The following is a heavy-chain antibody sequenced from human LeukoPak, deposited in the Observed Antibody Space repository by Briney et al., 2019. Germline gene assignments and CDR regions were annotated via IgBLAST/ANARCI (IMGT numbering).Heavy chain of an antibody. CDR2: ISDTGGRT. CDR3: AKGGQDFDFWRFDL. D-gene: IGHD3-3*01. CDR1: GFTFTDSA. J-gene: IGHJ5*02. Sequence: GGSLRLSCAASGFTFTDSAVSWVRHSPGEGLKWVSSISDTGGRTYYADSVKGRFTITRDNSRNTVRLQMDSLTAGDTARYYCAKGGQDFDFWRFDLWGQGILVIVSP. V-gene: IGHV3-23*01.